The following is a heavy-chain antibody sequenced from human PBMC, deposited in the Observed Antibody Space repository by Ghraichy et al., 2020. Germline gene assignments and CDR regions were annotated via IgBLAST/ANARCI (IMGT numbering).Heavy chain of an antibody. Sequence: SQTLSLTCAVYGGSFSGYYWSWIRQPPGKGLEWIGEINHSGSTNYNPSLKSRVTISVDTSKNQFSLKLSSVTAADTAVYYCARWELELRMHGMDVWGQGTTVTVSS. CDR1: GGSFSGYY. CDR3: ARWELELRMHGMDV. CDR2: INHSGST. J-gene: IGHJ6*02. V-gene: IGHV4-34*01. D-gene: IGHD1-7*01.